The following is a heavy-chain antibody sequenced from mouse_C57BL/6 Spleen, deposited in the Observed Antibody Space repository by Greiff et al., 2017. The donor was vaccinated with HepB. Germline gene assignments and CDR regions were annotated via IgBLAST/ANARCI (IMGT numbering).Heavy chain of an antibody. V-gene: IGHV1-85*01. D-gene: IGHD1-1*02. Sequence: ESGPELVKPGASVKLSCKASGYTFTSYDINWVKQRPGQGLEWIGWIYPRDGSTKYNEKFKGKATLTVDTSSSTAYMELHSLTSEDSAVYFCAREGTMGNFDVWGTGTTVTVSS. CDR2: IYPRDGST. CDR3: AREGTMGNFDV. CDR1: GYTFTSYD. J-gene: IGHJ1*03.